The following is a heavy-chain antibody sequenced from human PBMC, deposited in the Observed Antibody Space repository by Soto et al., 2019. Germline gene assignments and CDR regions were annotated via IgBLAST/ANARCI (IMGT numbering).Heavy chain of an antibody. J-gene: IGHJ4*02. CDR2: ISAYNGNT. V-gene: IGHV1-18*01. Sequence: SVKVSFKASGYTFTSYGISWVRQAPVQGLEWMGWISAYNGNTNYAQKLQGRVTMTTDTSTSTAYMELRSLRSDDTAVYYCARDAYYYDSSGYYCFDYWGQGTLVTVYS. CDR1: GYTFTSYG. D-gene: IGHD3-22*01. CDR3: ARDAYYYDSSGYYCFDY.